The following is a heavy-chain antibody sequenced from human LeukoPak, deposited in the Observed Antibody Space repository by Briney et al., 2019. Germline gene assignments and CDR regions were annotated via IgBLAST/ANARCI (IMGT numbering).Heavy chain of an antibody. Sequence: AGTLSLSCAASGFTFSNAWMTWVRQAPGKGLEWVGRIKSKTDGETTDYAAPLKGRFTISRQDSKNTLYLQMNSLKTEDTAVYYCAADQTFCSTTACYRYYFDYWGEGTLVTVSS. V-gene: IGHV3-15*01. CDR1: GFTFSNAW. CDR2: IKSKTDGETT. CDR3: AADQTFCSTTACYRYYFDY. D-gene: IGHD2-2*01. J-gene: IGHJ4*02.